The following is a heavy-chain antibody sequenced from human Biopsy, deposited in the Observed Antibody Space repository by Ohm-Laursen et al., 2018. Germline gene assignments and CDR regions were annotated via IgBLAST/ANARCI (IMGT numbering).Heavy chain of an antibody. Sequence: SETLSLTCTVSDGPINSYYWNWIRQPPGKRLEWIGDIYYSGSTNFNPSLKSRVTISVDTSKNQFSLKLSSVTAADTAVYFCARGSSYGYDFDYWGQGTLVAVSS. D-gene: IGHD5-18*01. V-gene: IGHV4-59*01. J-gene: IGHJ4*02. CDR3: ARGSSYGYDFDY. CDR2: IYYSGST. CDR1: DGPINSYY.